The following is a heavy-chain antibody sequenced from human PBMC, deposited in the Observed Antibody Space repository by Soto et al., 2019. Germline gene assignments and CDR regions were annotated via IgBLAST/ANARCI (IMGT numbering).Heavy chain of an antibody. CDR1: GFTVTSNY. Sequence: EVQLVESGGTLVQPGGSLRLSCAASGFTVTSNYMSWVRQAPGKGLEWVSIIYSGGSTYYADSVKGRFTISRHNSRNTLYLQMNSLRTEDTAVYYCARILYSNTFYYYYMDVWGNGTTVTVSS. V-gene: IGHV3-53*04. CDR3: ARILYSNTFYYYYMDV. J-gene: IGHJ6*03. D-gene: IGHD6-13*01. CDR2: IYSGGST.